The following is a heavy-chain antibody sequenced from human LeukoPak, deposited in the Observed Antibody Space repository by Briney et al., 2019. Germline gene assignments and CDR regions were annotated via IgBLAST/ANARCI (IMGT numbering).Heavy chain of an antibody. J-gene: IGHJ6*02. CDR3: ASAQKWSLRGMDV. Sequence: ASVKVSCKASGYTFTGYYMHWVRQAPGQGLEWMGIINPSGGSTSYAQKFQGRVTMTRDTSTSTVYMELSSLRSEDTAVYYCASAQKWSLRGMDVWGQGTTVTVSS. CDR1: GYTFTGYY. V-gene: IGHV1-46*01. CDR2: INPSGGST. D-gene: IGHD3-10*01.